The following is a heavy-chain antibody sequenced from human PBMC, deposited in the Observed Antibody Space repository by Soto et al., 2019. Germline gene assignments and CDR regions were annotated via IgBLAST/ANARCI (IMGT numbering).Heavy chain of an antibody. CDR1: GFAFRHYT. Sequence: LRLSCAASGFAFRHYTLHWVRQAPGKGLEWVSSISSGSRTTYYADSVKGRFTISRDNAKNSLFLQMNSLRDEDTAVYYCARDGYSTSSDWPWFDPWGQGTLVTVSS. CDR3: ARDGYSTSSDWPWFDP. CDR2: ISSGSRTT. J-gene: IGHJ5*02. V-gene: IGHV3-48*02. D-gene: IGHD6-6*01.